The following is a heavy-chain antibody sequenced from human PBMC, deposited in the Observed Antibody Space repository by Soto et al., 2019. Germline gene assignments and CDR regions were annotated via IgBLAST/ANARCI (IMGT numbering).Heavy chain of an antibody. CDR3: ASNYYDSSGYRLGAFDS. V-gene: IGHV3-30*03. D-gene: IGHD3-22*01. Sequence: QVQLVESGGGVVQPGRSLRLSCAASGFTFSNYGMHWVRQAPGKGLEWVSVISYDGSNNYYADSVERRFTISRDNSKNTLFLQMYSLRAEDTAMYYCASNYYDSSGYRLGAFDSWGQGTTVTVSS. CDR2: ISYDGSNN. CDR1: GFTFSNYG. J-gene: IGHJ3*02.